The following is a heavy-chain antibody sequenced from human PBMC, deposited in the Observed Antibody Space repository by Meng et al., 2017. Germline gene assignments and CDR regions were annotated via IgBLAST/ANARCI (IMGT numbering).Heavy chain of an antibody. CDR3: ARDHDSSGYYYSSGAFDI. Sequence: GESLKISCAASGFTFSSYAMHWVRQAPGKGLEWVAVISYDGSNKYYADSVKGRFTISRDNSKNTLYLQMSSLRAEDTAVYYCARDHDSSGYYYSSGAFDIWGQGTMVTVSS. CDR1: GFTFSSYA. CDR2: ISYDGSNK. D-gene: IGHD3-22*01. J-gene: IGHJ3*02. V-gene: IGHV3-30*15.